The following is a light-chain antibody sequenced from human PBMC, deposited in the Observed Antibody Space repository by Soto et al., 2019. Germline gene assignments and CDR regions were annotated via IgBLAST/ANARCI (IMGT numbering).Light chain of an antibody. J-gene: IGKJ1*01. CDR2: GAS. Sequence: EIVMTQSPASLSVPPGERATLSCRASQSVSSNFAWYLQKPGQAPRLLIYGASTRATAVPARFTASGSGTEFTLTISSLQSDDFGVYYCQQYDTWPRTFGQGTKVEI. CDR1: QSVSSN. CDR3: QQYDTWPRT. V-gene: IGKV3-15*01.